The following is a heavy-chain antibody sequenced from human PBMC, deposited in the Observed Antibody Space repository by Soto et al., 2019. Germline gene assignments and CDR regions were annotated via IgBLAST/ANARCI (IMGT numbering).Heavy chain of an antibody. CDR1: GGSISSGGYY. CDR3: ASLIAVAGTGGFDY. CDR2: IYYSGST. V-gene: IGHV4-31*03. Sequence: SETLSLTCTVSGGSISSGGYYWSWIRQHPGKGLEWIGYIYYSGSTYYNPSLKSRVTISVDTSKNQFSLKLSSVTAADTAVYYCASLIAVAGTGGFDYWGQGTLVTVSS. D-gene: IGHD6-19*01. J-gene: IGHJ4*02.